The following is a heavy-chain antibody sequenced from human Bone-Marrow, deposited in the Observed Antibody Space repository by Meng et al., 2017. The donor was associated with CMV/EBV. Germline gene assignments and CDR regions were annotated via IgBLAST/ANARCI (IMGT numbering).Heavy chain of an antibody. CDR2: ISNDGSNE. J-gene: IGHJ4*02. V-gene: IGHV3-30*19. Sequence: SCKGSGYSFTSYWIGWVRQMPGKGLEWVAVISNDGSNEYYADSVKGRFTISRDNSKNTLYLQMNSLGAEDTAVYYCARGQYSLPYWYFDYWGQGLLVTVSS. CDR3: ARGQYSLPYWYFDY. CDR1: GYSFTSYW. D-gene: IGHD2-21*01.